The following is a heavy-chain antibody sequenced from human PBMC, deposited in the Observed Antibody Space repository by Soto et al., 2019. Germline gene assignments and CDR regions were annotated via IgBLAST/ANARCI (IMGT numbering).Heavy chain of an antibody. CDR3: AKDPTMAAPGN. J-gene: IGHJ4*02. V-gene: IGHV3-23*01. Sequence: PGASLRLSCATSVFTFSSYAMSYVRQAPGKGLEWVSAISGSGGSTYYADSVKGRFTISRDNSKNTLYLQMNSLRAEDTAVYYCAKDPTMAAPGNWGQGTLVTVSS. CDR2: ISGSGGST. CDR1: VFTFSSYA. D-gene: IGHD6-13*01.